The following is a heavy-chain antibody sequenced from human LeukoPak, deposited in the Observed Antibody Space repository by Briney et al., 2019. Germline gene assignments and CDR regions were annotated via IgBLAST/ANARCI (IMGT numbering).Heavy chain of an antibody. Sequence: ASVKVSCKASGYTFTSYGISWVRQAPGQGREWMGWISAYNGNTNYAQKFQGRVTMTRDTSISTAYMELSRLRSDDTAVYYCARDRRDYYDSSGLNYMDVWGKGTTVTVSS. V-gene: IGHV1-18*01. CDR1: GYTFTSYG. CDR2: ISAYNGNT. CDR3: ARDRRDYYDSSGLNYMDV. D-gene: IGHD3-22*01. J-gene: IGHJ6*03.